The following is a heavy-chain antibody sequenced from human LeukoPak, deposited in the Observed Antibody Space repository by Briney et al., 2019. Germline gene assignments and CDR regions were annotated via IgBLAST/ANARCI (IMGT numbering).Heavy chain of an antibody. CDR2: IYSGGST. CDR1: GFTVSSNY. Sequence: GGSLRLSCAASGFTVSSNYMSWVRQAPGKGLEWVSVIYSGGSTYYADSVKGRFTISRDNSKNTLYLQMNSLRAEDTAVYYCARWFSGNAPEDYWGQGTLVTVSS. D-gene: IGHD5-12*01. CDR3: ARWFSGNAPEDY. V-gene: IGHV3-53*01. J-gene: IGHJ4*02.